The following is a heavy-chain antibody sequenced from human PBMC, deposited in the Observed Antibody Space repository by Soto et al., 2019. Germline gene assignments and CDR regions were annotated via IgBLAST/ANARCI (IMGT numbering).Heavy chain of an antibody. D-gene: IGHD3-22*01. V-gene: IGHV1-69*13. J-gene: IGHJ6*02. CDR1: GGTFSSYA. Sequence: SVKVSCKASGGTFSSYAISWVRQAPGQGLEWMGGIIPIFGTANYAQKFQGRVTITADESTSTAYMELSSLRSEDTAVYYCARDHKVVRRLTKSGMDVWGQGPTVTVYS. CDR2: IIPIFGTA. CDR3: ARDHKVVRRLTKSGMDV.